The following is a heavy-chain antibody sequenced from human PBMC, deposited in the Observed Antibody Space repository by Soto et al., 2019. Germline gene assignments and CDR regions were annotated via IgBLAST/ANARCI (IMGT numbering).Heavy chain of an antibody. Sequence: GGSLRLSCAASGFTFSNAWMSWVRQAPGKGLEWVGRIKSKTDGGTTDYAAPVKGRFTISRDDSKNTLYLQMNSLKTEDTAVYYCTTMGDGDYRYYYYYMDVWGKGTTVTVSS. D-gene: IGHD4-17*01. V-gene: IGHV3-15*01. CDR2: IKSKTDGGTT. CDR1: GFTFSNAW. J-gene: IGHJ6*03. CDR3: TTMGDGDYRYYYYYMDV.